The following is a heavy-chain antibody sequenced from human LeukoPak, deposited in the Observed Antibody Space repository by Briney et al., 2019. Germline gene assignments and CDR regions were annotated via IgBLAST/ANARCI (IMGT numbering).Heavy chain of an antibody. D-gene: IGHD3-10*01. CDR1: GFTFSSYA. Sequence: GFLRLFCAASGFTFSSYAMSWVRQAPGKGLEWVSAIIGSGGSTYYADSVKGRFTISRDNSKNTLYLQMNSLRAEDTAVYYCAKDALWCGEFDYWGQGTLVTVSS. V-gene: IGHV3-23*01. J-gene: IGHJ4*02. CDR3: AKDALWCGEFDY. CDR2: IIGSGGST.